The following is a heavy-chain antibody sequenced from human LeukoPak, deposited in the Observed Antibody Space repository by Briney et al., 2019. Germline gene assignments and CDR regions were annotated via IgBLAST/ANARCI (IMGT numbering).Heavy chain of an antibody. J-gene: IGHJ4*02. V-gene: IGHV4-59*01. Sequence: SETLSLTCTVSGGSISSYYWSWIRQPAGKGLEWIGYIYYSGSTNYNPSLKSRVTISVDTSKNQFSLKLSSVTAADTAVYYCARVIRYNYFDYWGQGTLVTVSS. CDR2: IYYSGST. CDR3: ARVIRYNYFDY. D-gene: IGHD5-24*01. CDR1: GGSISSYY.